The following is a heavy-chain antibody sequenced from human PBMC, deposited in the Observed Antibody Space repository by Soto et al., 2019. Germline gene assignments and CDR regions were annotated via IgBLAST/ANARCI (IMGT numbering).Heavy chain of an antibody. Sequence: PSETLSLTCSVSGGTISGYYWTWIRQPAGKGLEWIGRIYSSGNTKYNPSLQSRVTMSLDTSNNQFSLRLTSVTAADTAVYYCARGQRFSDWFDPWGQGTVVTV. V-gene: IGHV4-4*07. CDR2: IYSSGNT. CDR1: GGTISGYY. CDR3: ARGQRFSDWFDP. J-gene: IGHJ5*02. D-gene: IGHD3-3*01.